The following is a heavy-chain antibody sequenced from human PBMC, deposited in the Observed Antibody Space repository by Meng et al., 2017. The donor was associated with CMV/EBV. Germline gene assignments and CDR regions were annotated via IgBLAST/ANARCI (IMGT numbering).Heavy chain of an antibody. CDR3: ASGGRGTYYDFWSGYSYFDY. V-gene: IGHV1-18*01. D-gene: IGHD3-3*01. CDR1: GDTFISYG. CDR2: ISAYNGNT. J-gene: IGHJ4*02. Sequence: ASVQVSCKASGDTFISYGISWVRQAPGQGLEWRGWISAYNGNTNYAQKLQGRVTMTTDTSTSTAYMELRSLRSDDTAVYYCASGGRGTYYDFWSGYSYFDYWGQGTLVTVSS.